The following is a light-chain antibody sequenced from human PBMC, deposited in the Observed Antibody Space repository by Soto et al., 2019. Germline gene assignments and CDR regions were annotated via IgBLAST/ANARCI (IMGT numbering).Light chain of an antibody. CDR2: EVT. CDR1: SSDLAIYNY. CDR3: SSYTGGNPSYV. Sequence: QSALTQPASVSGSPGQSITISCTGTSSDLAIYNYVSWYQQHPGKAPKLMIYEVTIRPSGVSDRFSGSKSGNTASLTVSGLQAEDEAAYYCSSYTGGNPSYVFGTGTKVTV. J-gene: IGLJ1*01. V-gene: IGLV2-14*01.